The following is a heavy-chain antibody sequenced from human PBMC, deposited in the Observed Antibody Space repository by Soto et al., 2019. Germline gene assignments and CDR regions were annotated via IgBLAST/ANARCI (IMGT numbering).Heavy chain of an antibody. CDR1: GFTFSSYG. Sequence: QVQLVESGGGVVQPGRSLRLSCVASGFTFSSYGMHWVRQAPGKGLEWVAVIWYNGSNKYYGDSVKGRFTISRDNSKNTLYLQMNSLRGEDTAIYYCAKVIRADSTSSNFYYYSAMDVW. V-gene: IGHV3-33*06. CDR2: IWYNGSNK. J-gene: IGHJ6*01. D-gene: IGHD6-6*01. CDR3: AKVIRADSTSSNFYYYSAMDV.